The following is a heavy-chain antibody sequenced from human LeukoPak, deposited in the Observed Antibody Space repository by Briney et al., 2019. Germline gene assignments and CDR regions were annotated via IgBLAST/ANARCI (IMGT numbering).Heavy chain of an antibody. CDR3: ARAAAGATDAFDI. CDR1: GGSISSYY. D-gene: IGHD6-25*01. V-gene: IGHV4-59*08. Sequence: SETLSLTCTVSGGSISSYYWSWIRQPPGKGLEWIGYIYYSGNTNYNPSLKSRVTISVDTSKNQFSLKLSSVTAADTAVYYCARAAAGATDAFDIWGQGTMVTVSS. J-gene: IGHJ3*02. CDR2: IYYSGNT.